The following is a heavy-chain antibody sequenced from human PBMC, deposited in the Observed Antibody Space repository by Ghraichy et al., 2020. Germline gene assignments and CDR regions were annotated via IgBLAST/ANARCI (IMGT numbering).Heavy chain of an antibody. D-gene: IGHD2-8*02. CDR2: IYFRGTT. Sequence: SETLSLTCTVSGGSIISYYWSWIRQPPGKGLEWIGYIYFRGTTNYNPSLKSRVTISVDSSKNQFSLKLNSVTAADTAVYYCARGETGGVYNWFDPWGQGTLVTVSS. V-gene: IGHV4-59*13. CDR3: ARGETGGVYNWFDP. CDR1: GGSIISYY. J-gene: IGHJ5*02.